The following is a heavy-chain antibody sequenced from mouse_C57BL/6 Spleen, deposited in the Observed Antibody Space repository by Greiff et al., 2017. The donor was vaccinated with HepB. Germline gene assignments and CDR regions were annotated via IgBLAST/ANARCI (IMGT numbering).Heavy chain of an antibody. D-gene: IGHD1-1*01. CDR3: AILTLTTVVATDY. Sequence: EVKLVESGPVLVKPGPSVKISCKASGFTFTDYYMHWVKQSHGKSLEWIGLVYPYNGGTSYNQKFKGKATLTGDTSSSTAYMELNSLTSEDSAVYDCAILTLTTVVATDYWGEGTTLTVSS. V-gene: IGHV1-36*01. CDR2: VYPYNGGT. CDR1: GFTFTDYY. J-gene: IGHJ2*01.